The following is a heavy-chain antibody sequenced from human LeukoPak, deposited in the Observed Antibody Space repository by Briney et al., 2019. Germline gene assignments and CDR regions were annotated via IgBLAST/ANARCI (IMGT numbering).Heavy chain of an antibody. CDR3: AAHDYYGSGIDY. CDR1: GGSISSSPYY. J-gene: IGHJ4*02. CDR2: IYYSGST. Sequence: WETLSLTCTVSGGSISSSPYYWGWIRQPPGKGLEWIGSIYYSGSTYYNPSLKSRVTISVDTSKNQFSLKLSSVTAADTAVYYCAAHDYYGSGIDYWGQGTLVTVSS. D-gene: IGHD3-10*01. V-gene: IGHV4-39*01.